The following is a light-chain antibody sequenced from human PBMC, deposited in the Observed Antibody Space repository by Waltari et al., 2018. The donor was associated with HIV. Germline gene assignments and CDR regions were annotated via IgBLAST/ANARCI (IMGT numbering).Light chain of an antibody. CDR1: SSDVDGYNY. V-gene: IGLV2-14*03. J-gene: IGLJ3*02. CDR3: SSYTSSSTLE. CDR2: DVS. Sequence: QSALTQPASVSGSPGQSITISCTGTSSDVDGYNYVSWYQKQPGKAPKLMIYDVSNRPSGVSNRFSGSKSGNTASLTISGLQAEDEADYYCSSYTSSSTLEFGGGTKLTVL.